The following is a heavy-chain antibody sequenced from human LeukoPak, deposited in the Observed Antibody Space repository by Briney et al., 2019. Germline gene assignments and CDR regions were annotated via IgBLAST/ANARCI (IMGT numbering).Heavy chain of an antibody. CDR2: IYHSGST. CDR3: ARTRFLLNYMGV. CDR1: GYSISSGYY. Sequence: SETLSLTCAVSGYSISSGYYWGWIRQPPGKGLEWIGSIYHSGSTYYNPSLKSRVTISVDTSKNQFSLKLSSVTAADTAVYYCARTRFLLNYMGVWGKGTTVTVSS. D-gene: IGHD3-3*01. J-gene: IGHJ6*03. V-gene: IGHV4-38-2*01.